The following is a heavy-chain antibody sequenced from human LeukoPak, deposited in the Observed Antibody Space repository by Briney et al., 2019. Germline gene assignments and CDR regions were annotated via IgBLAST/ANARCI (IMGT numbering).Heavy chain of an antibody. CDR3: AREREACIAVAGNNWFDP. CDR1: GGSISSYY. J-gene: IGHJ5*02. CDR2: IYTSGST. V-gene: IGHV4-4*07. D-gene: IGHD6-19*01. Sequence: PSETLSLTCTVSGGSISSYYWSWIRQPAGKGLEWIGRIYTSGSTNYNPSLKSRVTMSVDTSKNQFSLRLSSVTAADTAVYYCAREREACIAVAGNNWFDPWGQGTLVTVSS.